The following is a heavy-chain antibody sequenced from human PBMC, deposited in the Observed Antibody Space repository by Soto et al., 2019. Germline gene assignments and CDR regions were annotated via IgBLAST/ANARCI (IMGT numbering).Heavy chain of an antibody. CDR2: IIPIFGTA. CDR1: GGTFSSYA. J-gene: IGHJ6*03. V-gene: IGHV1-69*13. CDR3: AREYDYDFWSGYFSYYYMDV. Sequence: SVKVSCKASGGTFSSYAISWVRQAPGQGLEWTGGIIPIFGTANYAQKFQGRVTITADESTSTAYMELSSLRSEDTAVYYCAREYDYDFWSGYFSYYYMDVWGKGTTVTVSS. D-gene: IGHD3-3*01.